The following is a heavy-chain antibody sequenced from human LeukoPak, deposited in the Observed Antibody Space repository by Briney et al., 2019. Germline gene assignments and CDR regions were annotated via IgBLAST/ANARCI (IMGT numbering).Heavy chain of an antibody. V-gene: IGHV4-30-2*01. CDR3: ARGPVSPKDYYYYYGTDV. D-gene: IGHD2-8*01. J-gene: IGHJ6*02. Sequence: SETLSLTCAVSGGSISSGGYSWSWNRQPRGKGLEWIGYIYHSGSTYYNPSLKSRVTISVDRSKNQFSLKLSSVTAADTAVYYCARGPVSPKDYYYYYGTDVWGQGTTVTVSS. CDR2: IYHSGST. CDR1: GGSISSGGYS.